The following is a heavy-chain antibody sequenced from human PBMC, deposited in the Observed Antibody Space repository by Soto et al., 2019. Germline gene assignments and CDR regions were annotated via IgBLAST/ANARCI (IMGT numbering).Heavy chain of an antibody. CDR3: ARVRGYCSSTSCYGLDY. Sequence: EVQLVESGGGLVQPGGSLRLPCAASGFTVSSNYMSWVRQAPGKGLEWVSVIYSGGSTYYADSVKGRFTISRDNSKNTLYLQMNSLRAEDTAVYYCARVRGYCSSTSCYGLDYWGQGTLVTVSS. D-gene: IGHD2-2*01. J-gene: IGHJ4*02. CDR2: IYSGGST. V-gene: IGHV3-66*01. CDR1: GFTVSSNY.